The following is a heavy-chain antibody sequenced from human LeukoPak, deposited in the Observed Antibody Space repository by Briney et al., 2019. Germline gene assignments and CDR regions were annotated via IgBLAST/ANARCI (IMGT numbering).Heavy chain of an antibody. Sequence: ASVKVSCKASGYTFTSYDINWVRQATGQGLEWMGWVNPNSGNTGYAQKFQGRVTMTRNTSVSTAYMELSSLRSEDTAVYYCARRSQAGGTGIGYWGQGTLVTVSS. J-gene: IGHJ4*02. CDR3: ARRSQAGGTGIGY. V-gene: IGHV1-8*01. CDR2: VNPNSGNT. D-gene: IGHD6-19*01. CDR1: GYTFTSYD.